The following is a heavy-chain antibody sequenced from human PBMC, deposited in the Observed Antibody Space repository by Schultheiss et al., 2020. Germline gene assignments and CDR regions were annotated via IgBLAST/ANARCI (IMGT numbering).Heavy chain of an antibody. J-gene: IGHJ6*02. CDR3: ARGPYYDILTGYYRDYGMDV. CDR1: GGSFSGYY. CDR2: IYYSGST. Sequence: SETLSLTCAVYGGSFSGYYWSWIRQPPGKGLEWIGYIYYSGSTYYNPSLKSRVTMSVDTSKNQFSLKLSSVTAADTAVYYCARGPYYDILTGYYRDYGMDVWGQGTTVTVSS. V-gene: IGHV4-59*08. D-gene: IGHD3-9*01.